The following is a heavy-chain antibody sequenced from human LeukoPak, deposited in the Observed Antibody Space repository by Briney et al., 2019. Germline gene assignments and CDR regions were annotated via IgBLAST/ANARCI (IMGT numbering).Heavy chain of an antibody. V-gene: IGHV3-9*01. Sequence: GGSLRLSCAASGFIFDDYAMHWVRQAPGKGLEWVSGISWNSGSIGYADSVKGRFTISRDNAKNSLYLQMNSLRAEDTALYYCARYGHGLGFDYWGQGTLVTVSS. J-gene: IGHJ4*02. D-gene: IGHD1-20*01. CDR1: GFIFDDYA. CDR3: ARYGHGLGFDY. CDR2: ISWNSGSI.